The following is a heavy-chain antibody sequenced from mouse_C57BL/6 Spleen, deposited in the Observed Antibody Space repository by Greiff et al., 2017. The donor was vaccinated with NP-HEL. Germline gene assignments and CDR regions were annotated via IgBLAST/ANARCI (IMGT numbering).Heavy chain of an antibody. CDR3: ARENYSNYAWFAY. D-gene: IGHD2-5*01. J-gene: IGHJ3*01. CDR1: GYTFTSYW. CDR2: IDPSASYT. V-gene: IGHV1-69*01. Sequence: QVQLKQPGAELVMPGASVKLSCKASGYTFTSYWMHWVKQRPGQGLEWIGEIDPSASYTNYTQKFKGKSTLTVDKSSSTAYMQLSSLTSEDSAVYYCARENYSNYAWFAYWGQGTLVTVSA.